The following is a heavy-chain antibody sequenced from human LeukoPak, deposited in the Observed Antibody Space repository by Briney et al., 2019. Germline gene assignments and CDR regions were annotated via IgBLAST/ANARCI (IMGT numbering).Heavy chain of an antibody. Sequence: GSLRLSCAASGFTVSSNYMSWVRQPPGKGLEWIGEINHSGSTNYNPSLKSRVTISVDTSKNQFSLKLRSVTAADTAVYYCARGHGDYWGQGTLVTVSS. CDR1: GFTVSSNY. V-gene: IGHV4-34*01. CDR2: INHSGST. CDR3: ARGHGDY. J-gene: IGHJ4*02.